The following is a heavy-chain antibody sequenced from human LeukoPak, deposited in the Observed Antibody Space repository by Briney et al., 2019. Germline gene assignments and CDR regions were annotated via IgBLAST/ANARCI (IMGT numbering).Heavy chain of an antibody. CDR1: GFTFSSYS. CDR2: ISSSSSYI. V-gene: IGHV3-21*01. CDR3: ARDYYDSSGYIRSYYYYMDV. Sequence: PGGSLRLSCAASGFTFSSYSMNWVRQAPGKGLEWVSSISSSSSYIYYADSVKGRFTISRDNAKNSLYLQMNSLRAEGTAVYYCARDYYDSSGYIRSYYYYMDVWGKGTTVTVSS. J-gene: IGHJ6*03. D-gene: IGHD3-22*01.